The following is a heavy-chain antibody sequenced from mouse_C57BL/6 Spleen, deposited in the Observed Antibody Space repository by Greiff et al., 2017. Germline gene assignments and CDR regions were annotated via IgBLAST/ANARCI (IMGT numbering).Heavy chain of an antibody. D-gene: IGHD2-12*01. CDR2: IDPEDGDT. CDR3: TTAYDEVYYFDY. V-gene: IGHV14-1*01. CDR1: GFNIKDYY. J-gene: IGHJ2*01. Sequence: EVQLQQSGAELVRPGASVKLSCTASGFNIKDYYMHWVKQRPEQGLEWIGRIDPEDGDTEYAPKFQGKATMTADTSSNTAYLQLSSLTSEDTAVYYCTTAYDEVYYFDYWGQGTTLTVPS.